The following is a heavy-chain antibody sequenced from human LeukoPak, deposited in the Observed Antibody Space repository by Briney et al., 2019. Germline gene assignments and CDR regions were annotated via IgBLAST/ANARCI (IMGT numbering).Heavy chain of an antibody. Sequence: GGSLRLSCAASGFTFSSYAMSWVRQAPGKGLEWVSAISGSGGSTYYADSVKGRFTISRDNSKNTLYLQMNSLRAEHTAVYYCAKPYYDFWSGYYRSFDYWGQGPLVTVSS. CDR1: GFTFSSYA. D-gene: IGHD3-3*01. CDR3: AKPYYDFWSGYYRSFDY. J-gene: IGHJ4*02. V-gene: IGHV3-23*01. CDR2: ISGSGGST.